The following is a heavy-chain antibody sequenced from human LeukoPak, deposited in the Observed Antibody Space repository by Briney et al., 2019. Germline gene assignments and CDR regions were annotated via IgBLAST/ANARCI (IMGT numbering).Heavy chain of an antibody. D-gene: IGHD1-7*01. CDR2: ISRRGSDT. CDR1: GFTFTIYA. CDR3: AKDALNGNSIYDPFDI. J-gene: IGHJ3*02. V-gene: IGHV3-23*01. Sequence: GSLRLSCAASGFTFTIYAMDWVRHAPGKGLEWVSAISRRGSDTYHADSVEGRFTISRDDSKNTLFLQMNSLRADDTALYYCAKDALNGNSIYDPFDIWGQGTMVTVSS.